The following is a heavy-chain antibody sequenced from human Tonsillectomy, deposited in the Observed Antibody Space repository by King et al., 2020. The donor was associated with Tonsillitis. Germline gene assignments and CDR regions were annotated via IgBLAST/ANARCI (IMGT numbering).Heavy chain of an antibody. Sequence: VQLVESGGGLVQPGRSLRLSCAASGLTFDDYAMHWVRQAPGKGLEWVSGISWNSDIIVYADSVKGRFTISRDNAKNSLYLQMNSLRAEDTALYYCAKDICDYVWGGAGHLDCWGQGGLVTVSS. V-gene: IGHV3-9*01. CDR2: ISWNSDII. J-gene: IGHJ4*02. D-gene: IGHD3-16*01. CDR3: AKDICDYVWGGAGHLDC. CDR1: GLTFDDYA.